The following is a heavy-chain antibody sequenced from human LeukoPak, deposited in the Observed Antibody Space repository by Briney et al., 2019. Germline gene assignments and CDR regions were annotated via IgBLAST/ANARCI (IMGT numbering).Heavy chain of an antibody. CDR3: TTEDLGDYPKFDY. J-gene: IGHJ4*02. CDR1: GFTSSNAW. V-gene: IGHV3-15*01. D-gene: IGHD4-17*01. CDR2: IKSKTDGGTT. Sequence: GGSLRLSCAASGFTSSNAWMSWVRQAPGKGLEWVGRIKSKTDGGTTDYAAPVKGRFTISRDDSKNTLYLQMNSLKTEDTAVYYCTTEDLGDYPKFDYWGQGTLVTVSS.